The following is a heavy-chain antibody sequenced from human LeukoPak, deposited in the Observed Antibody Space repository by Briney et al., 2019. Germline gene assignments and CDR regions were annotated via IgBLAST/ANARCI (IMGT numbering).Heavy chain of an antibody. V-gene: IGHV4-39*01. Sequence: SETLSVTCTVSGVSISSSSYYWGWIRQPPGKGLEWIGSIYYSGSTYYNASLKSQVSISIDTSKNQFSLRLTSVAAADTAVYYCARQTGSGLFILPGGQGTLVTVSS. J-gene: IGHJ4*02. CDR3: ARQTGSGLFILP. CDR1: GVSISSSSYY. CDR2: IYYSGST. D-gene: IGHD3/OR15-3a*01.